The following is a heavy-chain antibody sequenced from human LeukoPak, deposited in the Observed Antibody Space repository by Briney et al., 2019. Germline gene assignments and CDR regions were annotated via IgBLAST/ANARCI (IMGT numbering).Heavy chain of an antibody. V-gene: IGHV3-11*01. CDR2: ISSSGSTI. D-gene: IGHD3-16*01. J-gene: IGHJ6*03. Sequence: KSGGSLRLSCAASGFTFSDYYMSWIRQAPGKGLEWVSYISSSGSTIYYADSVKGRFTISRDNAKNSLYLQMDSLRGEDTAVYYCAKDGGTTPLDYYYYYMDVWGKGTTVTVSS. CDR1: GFTFSDYY. CDR3: AKDGGTTPLDYYYYYMDV.